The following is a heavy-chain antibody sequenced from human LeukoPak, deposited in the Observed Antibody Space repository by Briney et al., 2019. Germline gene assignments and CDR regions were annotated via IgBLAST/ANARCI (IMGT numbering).Heavy chain of an antibody. CDR3: TRLPYCSSTSCPFDP. CDR1: GFTFSGSA. V-gene: IGHV3-73*01. J-gene: IGHJ5*02. D-gene: IGHD2-2*01. CDR2: IGSKANSYAT. Sequence: GGSLSLSCAASGFTFSGSAMPWVRQASGKGLGWVGRIGSKANSYATAYAASVKGRFTISRDDSKNTAYLQMNSLKTEDTAVYYCTRLPYCSSTSCPFDPWGQGTLVTVSS.